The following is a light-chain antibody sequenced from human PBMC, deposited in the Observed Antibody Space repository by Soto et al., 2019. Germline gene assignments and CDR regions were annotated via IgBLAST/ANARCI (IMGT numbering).Light chain of an antibody. CDR1: SSDIGTYDY. Sequence: QSVLTQPASVSGSPGQSITISCTGTSSDIGTYDYVSWYQHHPGKAPKLMISEVTNRPSGVSDRFSGSKSGKTASLTISGLQAEDEADYYCSSYTTTTTPVVFGGGTKLTVL. J-gene: IGLJ2*01. CDR3: SSYTTTTTPVV. V-gene: IGLV2-14*01. CDR2: EVT.